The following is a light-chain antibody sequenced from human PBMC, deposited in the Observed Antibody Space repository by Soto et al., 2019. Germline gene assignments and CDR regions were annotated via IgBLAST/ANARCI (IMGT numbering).Light chain of an antibody. CDR2: GAS. Sequence: DIVMTQSPATLSVSPGETASLSCRANREVSSNVVWYQHKSGQSPRVLVYGASIRATGVPDRFSGSGSGTEFVLTISGLQADDLAVYYCHQDHMWPSWTFGQGTKVEMK. CDR3: HQDHMWPSWT. J-gene: IGKJ1*01. V-gene: IGKV3-15*01. CDR1: REVSSN.